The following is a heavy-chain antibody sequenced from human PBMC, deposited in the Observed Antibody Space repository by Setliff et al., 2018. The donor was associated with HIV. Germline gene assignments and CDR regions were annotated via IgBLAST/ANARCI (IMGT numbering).Heavy chain of an antibody. CDR1: GGSIKSSSYY. J-gene: IGHJ5*02. Sequence: SETLSLTCTVSGGSIKSSSYYWGWIRQPPGKGLEWIGSIYYSGSTYYNPSLKSRVTISVDTSKNQFSLKLSSVTAADTAVYYCARHIRATITRENWFDPWGQGTLVTVSS. CDR3: ARHIRATITRENWFDP. V-gene: IGHV4-39*01. CDR2: IYYSGST. D-gene: IGHD5-12*01.